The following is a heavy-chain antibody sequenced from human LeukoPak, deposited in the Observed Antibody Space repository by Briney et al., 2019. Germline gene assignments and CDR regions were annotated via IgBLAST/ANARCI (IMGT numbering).Heavy chain of an antibody. CDR1: GGSFSGCY. CDR3: ARDDYGGNKPPDY. Sequence: PSETLSLTCAVYGGSFSGCYWSWIRQPPGKGLEWIGEINPSGSTNYNPSLKSRVPISVDTSKNQFTLKLSSVTAADTAVSYCARDDYGGNKPPDYWGQGTLVTVSS. V-gene: IGHV4-34*01. D-gene: IGHD4-23*01. J-gene: IGHJ4*02. CDR2: INPSGST.